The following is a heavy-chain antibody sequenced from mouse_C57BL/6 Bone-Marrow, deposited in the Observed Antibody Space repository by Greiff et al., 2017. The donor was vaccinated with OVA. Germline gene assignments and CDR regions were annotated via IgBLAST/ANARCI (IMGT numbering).Heavy chain of an antibody. CDR3: ARMDYDYFDY. D-gene: IGHD2-4*01. V-gene: IGHV5-17*01. J-gene: IGHJ2*01. CDR2: ISRGSSTI. CDR1: GFTFSDYG. Sequence: EVQLVESGAGLVKPGGSLKLSCAASGFTFSDYGMHWVRQAPEKGLEWIGYISRGSSTIYYADTVKGRFTISIDNAKNTLFLQITSLRSEDTAGYYCARMDYDYFDYWGQGTTLTDSS.